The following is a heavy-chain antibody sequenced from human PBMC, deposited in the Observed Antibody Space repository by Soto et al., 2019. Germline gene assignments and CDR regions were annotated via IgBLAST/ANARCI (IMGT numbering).Heavy chain of an antibody. CDR1: VDSVPSNSAA. CDR3: ARDRRDGWIFGY. Sequence: PSQTLSLTCAMSVDSVPSNSAAGNWIRQSPSRGLEWLGRTYYRSKWYNDYAVSVKSRITINPDTSKNQFSLQLSSVTAADTAVSYCARDRRDGWIFGYWGQGTLVIVSS. D-gene: IGHD5-12*01. CDR2: TYYRSKWYN. J-gene: IGHJ4*02. V-gene: IGHV6-1*01.